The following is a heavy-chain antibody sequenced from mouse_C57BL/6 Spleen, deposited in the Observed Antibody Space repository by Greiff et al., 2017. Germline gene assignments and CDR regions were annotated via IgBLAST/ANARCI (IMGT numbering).Heavy chain of an antibody. J-gene: IGHJ2*01. CDR2: ISSGSRTI. V-gene: IGHV5-17*01. D-gene: IGHD2-5*01. Sequence: EVQGVESGGGLVKPGGSLKLSCAASGFTFSDYGMHWVRQAPEKGLEWVAYISSGSRTIYYADTVKGRFTISRDNAKNTLFLQMTSLRSEDTAMYYCARPDSNPYFDYGGQGTTLTVSS. CDR3: ARPDSNPYFDY. CDR1: GFTFSDYG.